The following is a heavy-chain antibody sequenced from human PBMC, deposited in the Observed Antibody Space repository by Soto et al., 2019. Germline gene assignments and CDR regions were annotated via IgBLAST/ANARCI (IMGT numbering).Heavy chain of an antibody. J-gene: IGHJ4*02. V-gene: IGHV4-34*01. CDR3: ARGRRRITMIVGVPHTHLDY. D-gene: IGHD3-22*01. Sequence: KSSETLSLTGAVYGGSFSGYYWSCISQPPGKGLKWIGEINHSGSTNYNPSLKSRVTISVDTSKKQFSLKLSSVTAADTAVYYCARGRRRITMIVGVPHTHLDYWGQGTLVTVSS. CDR1: GGSFSGYY. CDR2: INHSGST.